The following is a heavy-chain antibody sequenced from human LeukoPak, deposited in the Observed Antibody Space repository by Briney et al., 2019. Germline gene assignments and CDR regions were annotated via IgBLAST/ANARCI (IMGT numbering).Heavy chain of an antibody. V-gene: IGHV3-23*01. CDR1: GFTFRSYG. D-gene: IGHD3-22*01. CDR3: TFRPHYYDSSGYTDY. Sequence: PGGSLRLSCAASGFTFRSYGMSWVRQAPGKGLEWVSAISGSGGSTYYADSVKGRFTISRDNSKNTLYLQMNSLKTEDTAVYYCTFRPHYYDSSGYTDYWGQGTLVTVSS. J-gene: IGHJ4*02. CDR2: ISGSGGST.